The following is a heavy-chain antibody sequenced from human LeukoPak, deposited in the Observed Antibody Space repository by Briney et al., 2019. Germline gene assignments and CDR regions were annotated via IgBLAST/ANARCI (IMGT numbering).Heavy chain of an antibody. Sequence: ASVKVSCTASGYTFTGYYMHWVRQAPGQGLEWIGWINPNSGGTNYAQKFQGRVTMTRDTSISTAYMELSRLRSDDTAVYYCARAEYSSSWYNSYFDYWGQGTLVTVSS. CDR3: ARAEYSSSWYNSYFDY. D-gene: IGHD6-13*01. V-gene: IGHV1-2*02. J-gene: IGHJ4*02. CDR1: GYTFTGYY. CDR2: INPNSGGT.